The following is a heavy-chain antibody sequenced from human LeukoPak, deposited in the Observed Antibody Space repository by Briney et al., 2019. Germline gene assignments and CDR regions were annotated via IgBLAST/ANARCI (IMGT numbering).Heavy chain of an antibody. Sequence: GGSLRLSCAASGFTVISDYMSWVRQAPGKGLQWVSVIYSGDTTYSADSVRGRFIISRDNNKNTLSLHMNDLRAEDTAVYYCARGSLIRDWGQGTLVTVSS. V-gene: IGHV3-66*01. D-gene: IGHD3-16*01. CDR2: IYSGDTT. CDR3: ARGSLIRD. CDR1: GFTVISDY. J-gene: IGHJ4*02.